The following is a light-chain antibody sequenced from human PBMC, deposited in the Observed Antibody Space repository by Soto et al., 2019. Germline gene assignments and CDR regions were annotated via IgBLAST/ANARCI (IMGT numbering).Light chain of an antibody. V-gene: IGLV1-40*01. CDR1: SSNIGEGYD. CDR2: ANN. J-gene: IGLJ2*01. CDR3: QSYDSSLSGAV. Sequence: QTVLTQSPSVSGAPGQRVTISCTGSSSNIGEGYDVHWYQQLPRTAPKVLIYANNNRPSGVADRFSGSTSGTSASLAITGLQAEDEADYYCQSYDSSLSGAVFGGGTKVTVL.